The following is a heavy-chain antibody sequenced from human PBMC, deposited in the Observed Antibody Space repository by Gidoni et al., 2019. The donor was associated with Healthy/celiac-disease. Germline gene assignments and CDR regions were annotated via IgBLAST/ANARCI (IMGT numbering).Heavy chain of an antibody. CDR2: ISSSSSTI. CDR1: GFTFSSYS. D-gene: IGHD1-26*01. V-gene: IGHV3-48*02. Sequence: EVQLVESGGGLVQPGGSLRLSCAASGFTFSSYSMNWVRQAPGKGLEWVSYISSSSSTIYYADSVKGRFTISRDKAKNSLYLQMNSLRDEDTAAYYCARDHVDESYYSYWYYYGMDVWGQGTTVTVSS. CDR3: ARDHVDESYYSYWYYYGMDV. J-gene: IGHJ6*02.